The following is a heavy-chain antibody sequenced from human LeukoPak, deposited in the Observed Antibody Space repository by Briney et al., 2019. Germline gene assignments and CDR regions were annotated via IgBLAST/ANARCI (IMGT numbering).Heavy chain of an antibody. CDR1: GFTFSSYG. V-gene: IGHV3-30*18. CDR2: ISYDGSNK. D-gene: IGHD5-18*01. J-gene: IGHJ4*02. Sequence: GGSLRLSCAASGFTFSSYGINWVRQAPGKGLEWVAVISYDGSNKYYADSVKGRFTISRDNSKNTLYLQMNSLRAEDTAVYYCAKETDTAMAYWGQGTLVTVSS. CDR3: AKETDTAMAY.